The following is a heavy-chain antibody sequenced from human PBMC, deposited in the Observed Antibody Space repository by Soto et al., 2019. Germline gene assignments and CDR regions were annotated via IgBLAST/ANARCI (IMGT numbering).Heavy chain of an antibody. Sequence: QVQLQESGPGLVKPSQTLSLTCTVSGGSISSGGYYWSWIRQHPGKGLEWIGYIYYSGSTYYNPSLRSRVTISVDTSQNQFSLTLSSVPAADTAVYYCARSLSVDTAMVYGYWGQGTLVTVSS. CDR2: IYYSGST. J-gene: IGHJ4*02. V-gene: IGHV4-31*03. CDR1: GGSISSGGYY. CDR3: ARSLSVDTAMVYGY. D-gene: IGHD5-18*01.